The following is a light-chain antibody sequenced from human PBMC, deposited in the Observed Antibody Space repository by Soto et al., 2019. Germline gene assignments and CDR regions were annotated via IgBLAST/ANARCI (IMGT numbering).Light chain of an antibody. V-gene: IGKV3-20*01. CDR2: AAS. CDR3: QQCGSSPNT. Sequence: EIVVTQSPGTLSLSPGERATLSCRASQSVTSNCLAWYQQKPGQAPRLLIYAASSRATGIPDRFSGSGSGTDFTLTISRLEPEDFAVYYCQQCGSSPNTFGQGTRLEIK. J-gene: IGKJ5*01. CDR1: QSVTSNC.